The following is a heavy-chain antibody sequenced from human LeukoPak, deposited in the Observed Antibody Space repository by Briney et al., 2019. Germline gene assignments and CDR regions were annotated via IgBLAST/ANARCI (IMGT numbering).Heavy chain of an antibody. Sequence: SETLSLTCTVSGGSISSTSYYWGWIRLSPGKGLEWIGSIYYSGSTYNNPSLKSRVTMSVDTSKNQFSLKLASVTAADTAVYYCARQIAKTTVTTRFDPWGQGTLVTVSS. V-gene: IGHV4-39*01. CDR1: GGSISSTSYY. CDR3: ARQIAKTTVTTRFDP. D-gene: IGHD4-11*01. J-gene: IGHJ5*02. CDR2: IYYSGST.